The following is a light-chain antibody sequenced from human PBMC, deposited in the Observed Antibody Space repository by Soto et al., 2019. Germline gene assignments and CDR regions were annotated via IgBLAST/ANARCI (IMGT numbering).Light chain of an antibody. Sequence: DIQMTQSPSTLSASVGARVTITCRASPSLCRWLAWYQQKPGKAPKLLIYKASSLEGGIPSRFSGSGSETEFTLTISSLQPEDFATYYCQQYNSYQYTFGQGTKLEIK. V-gene: IGKV1-5*03. CDR1: PSLCRW. CDR2: KAS. J-gene: IGKJ2*01. CDR3: QQYNSYQYT.